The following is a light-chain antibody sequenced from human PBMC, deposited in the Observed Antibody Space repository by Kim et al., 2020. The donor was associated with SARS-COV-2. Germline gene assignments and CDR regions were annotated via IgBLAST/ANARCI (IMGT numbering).Light chain of an antibody. CDR2: DVS. CDR1: SSLVGDYNY. CDR3: TSYTGADTVV. Sequence: GQSITFSCTGTSSLVGDYNYVSWYQQHPDKATKLIIDDVSDRPAGVYTHFAGSKSGNTASLTISGLQAADEADYYCTSYTGADTVVFGGGTQLTVL. J-gene: IGLJ2*01. V-gene: IGLV2-14*03.